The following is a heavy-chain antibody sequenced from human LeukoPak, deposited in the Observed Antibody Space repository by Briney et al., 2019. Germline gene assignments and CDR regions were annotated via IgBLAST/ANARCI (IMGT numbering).Heavy chain of an antibody. CDR1: GGSISSYY. Sequence: SETLSLTCTVSGGSISSYYWSWIRQPPGKGLEWTGYIYYSGSTNYNPSLKSRVTISVDTSKNQFSLKLSSVTAADTAMYYCARAAPYSSSWYYFDYWGQGTLVTVSS. V-gene: IGHV4-59*08. J-gene: IGHJ4*02. CDR3: ARAAPYSSSWYYFDY. CDR2: IYYSGST. D-gene: IGHD6-13*01.